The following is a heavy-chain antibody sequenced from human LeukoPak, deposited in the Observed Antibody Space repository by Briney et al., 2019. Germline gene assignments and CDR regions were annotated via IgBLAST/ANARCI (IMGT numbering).Heavy chain of an antibody. V-gene: IGHV3-21*01. J-gene: IGHJ5*02. CDR2: ISGSSSYI. CDR3: ARAGGEWPFSNWFDP. CDR1: GFTFSSYS. D-gene: IGHD3-10*01. Sequence: GGSLRLSCAASGFTFSSYSMNWVRRAPGKGLEWVSSISGSSSYIYYADSVKGRFTISRDNSKNTLYLQMNSLRAEDTAVYYCARAGGEWPFSNWFDPWGQGTLVTVSS.